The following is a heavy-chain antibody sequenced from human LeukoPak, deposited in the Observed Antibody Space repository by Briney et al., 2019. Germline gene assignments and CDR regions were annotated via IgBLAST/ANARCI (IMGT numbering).Heavy chain of an antibody. V-gene: IGHV3-30*18. Sequence: GGSLRLSCAASGFTFSSYAMSWVRQAPGKGLEWVAVISYDGNNKYYTDSVKGRFTISRDNSKNTLYLQMNSLRAEDTAVYYCAKPSYCGGECYSEHYFDYWGQGTLVTVSS. J-gene: IGHJ4*02. D-gene: IGHD2-21*01. CDR1: GFTFSSYA. CDR2: ISYDGNNK. CDR3: AKPSYCGGECYSEHYFDY.